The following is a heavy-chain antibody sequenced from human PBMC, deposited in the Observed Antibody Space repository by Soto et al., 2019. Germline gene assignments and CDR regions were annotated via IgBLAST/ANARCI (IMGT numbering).Heavy chain of an antibody. D-gene: IGHD6-13*01. CDR1: GFTFSSYS. J-gene: IGHJ4*02. CDR2: ISSSNTYI. V-gene: IGHV3-21*01. CDR3: ARDPSLKAATGPFDY. Sequence: GGSLRLSCAASGFTFSSYSMNWVRQAPGKGLECVSSISSSNTYIYYADSVKGRFTISRDNAKNSLYLQMNSLRAEDTAVYYCARDPSLKAATGPFDYWGQGTLLTVSS.